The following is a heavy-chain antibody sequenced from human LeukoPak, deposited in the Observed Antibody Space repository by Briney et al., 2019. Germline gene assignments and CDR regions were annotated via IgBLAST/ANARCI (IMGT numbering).Heavy chain of an antibody. CDR3: AKGGKWDVTSFDY. CDR2: ISGGGGST. V-gene: IGHV3-23*01. CDR1: GFTFTSYS. J-gene: IGHJ4*02. Sequence: GGSLRLSCAASGFTFTSYSMNWVRQAPGKGLEWVSTISGGGGSTYYADSVKGRFTISRDNSKNTLYLQVNSLRAEDTAVYYCAKGGKWDVTSFDYWGQGTLVTVSS. D-gene: IGHD1-26*01.